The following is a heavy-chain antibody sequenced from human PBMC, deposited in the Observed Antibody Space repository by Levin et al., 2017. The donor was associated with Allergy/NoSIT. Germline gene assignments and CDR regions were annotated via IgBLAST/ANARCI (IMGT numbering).Heavy chain of an antibody. V-gene: IGHV4-4*02. J-gene: IGHJ5*02. CDR3: ARDRSEIRFLEWLSSNWFDP. CDR2: IYHSGST. Sequence: SETLSLTCAVSGGSISSSNWWSWVRQPPGKGLEWIGEIYHSGSTNYNPSLKSRVTISVDKSKNQFSLKLSSVTAADTAVYYCARDRSEIRFLEWLSSNWFDPWGQGTLVTVSS. CDR1: GGSISSSNW. D-gene: IGHD3-3*01.